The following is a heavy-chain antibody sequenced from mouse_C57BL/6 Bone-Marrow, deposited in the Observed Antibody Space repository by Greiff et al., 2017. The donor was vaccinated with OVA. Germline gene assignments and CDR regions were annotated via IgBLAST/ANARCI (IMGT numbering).Heavy chain of an antibody. J-gene: IGHJ2*01. CDR2: INPNNGGP. CDR3: ARRNYLFDY. Sequence: EVQLQESGPELVKPGASVKIPCKASGYTFTDYNMDWVKQSHGKSLEWIGDINPNNGGPIYNQKFKGKATLTVDKSSSTAYMELRSLTSEDTAVYYCARRNYLFDYWGQGTTLTVSS. V-gene: IGHV1-18*01. D-gene: IGHD2-1*01. CDR1: GYTFTDYN.